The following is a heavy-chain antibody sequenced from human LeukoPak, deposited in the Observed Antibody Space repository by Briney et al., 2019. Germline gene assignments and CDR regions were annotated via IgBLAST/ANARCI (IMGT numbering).Heavy chain of an antibody. D-gene: IGHD3-10*01. Sequence: GGSLRLSCAASGFTVSSNYMSWVRQAPGKGLEWVAYISSSSSTTHYADSVTGRFSISRDNAKSSLYLQMNSLRVEDTAVYYCARDGIGESRWEPENWFDPWGQGTLVTVSS. V-gene: IGHV3-48*01. CDR1: GFTVSSNY. CDR3: ARDGIGESRWEPENWFDP. CDR2: ISSSSSTT. J-gene: IGHJ5*02.